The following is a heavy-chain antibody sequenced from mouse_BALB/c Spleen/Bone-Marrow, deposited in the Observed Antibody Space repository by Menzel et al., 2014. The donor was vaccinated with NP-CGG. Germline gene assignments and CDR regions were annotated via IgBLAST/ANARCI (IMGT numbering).Heavy chain of an antibody. V-gene: IGHV5-9-3*01. CDR1: GFTFSTYA. CDR3: ARPRMITTSSDV. Sequence: EVHLVESGGGLVKPGGSLKLSCAASGFTFSTYAMSWVRQTPEKRLEWVATINSGGTYIYYADSVKGRFTISRDNAKNTLYLQMSSLRSEDTAMFYCARPRMITTSSDVWGAGTTVTVSS. CDR2: INSGGTYI. J-gene: IGHJ1*01. D-gene: IGHD2-4*01.